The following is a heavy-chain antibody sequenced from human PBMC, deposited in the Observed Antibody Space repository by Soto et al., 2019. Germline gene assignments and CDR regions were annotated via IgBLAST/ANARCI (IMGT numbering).Heavy chain of an antibody. J-gene: IGHJ3*02. CDR2: IWNDGSNK. CDR3: SRGEADICTGHYDAFDI. CDR1: GFTFSSYG. Sequence: GGSLRLSCAASGFTFSSYGMHWVRQAPGKGLEWVAVIWNDGSNKYYADSVKGRFTISRDNSKNTLYLQMNSLRAEDEAVYYCSRGEADICTGHYDAFDIWGQGTMVTVSS. V-gene: IGHV3-33*01. D-gene: IGHD3-9*01.